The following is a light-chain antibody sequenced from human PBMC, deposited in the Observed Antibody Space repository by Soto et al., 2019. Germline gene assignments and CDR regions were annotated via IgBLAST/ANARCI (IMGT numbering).Light chain of an antibody. CDR1: SGSIASNY. V-gene: IGLV6-57*03. Sequence: NFMLTQPHSVSESPGKTVTISCTRSSGSIASNYVQWYQQRPGSAPTTVIYEDNQRPSGVPDRFSGSIDSSSNSASLTISGLKTEDEADYYCQSYDSSNLWVLGRGTKLTVL. CDR3: QSYDSSNLWV. J-gene: IGLJ3*02. CDR2: EDN.